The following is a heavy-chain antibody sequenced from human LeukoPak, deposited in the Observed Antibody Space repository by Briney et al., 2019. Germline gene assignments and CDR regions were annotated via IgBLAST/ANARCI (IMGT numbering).Heavy chain of an antibody. D-gene: IGHD3-3*01. CDR2: INPNSGGT. J-gene: IGHJ3*02. Sequence: GASVKVSCKASGYTFTGYYMHWVRQAPGQGLEWMGWINPNSGGTNYAQKFQGRVTMTRDTSISTAYMELSKLRSDDTAVYYCARDRQLRFLEWPATATHDAFDIWGQGTMVTVSS. CDR1: GYTFTGYY. CDR3: ARDRQLRFLEWPATATHDAFDI. V-gene: IGHV1-2*02.